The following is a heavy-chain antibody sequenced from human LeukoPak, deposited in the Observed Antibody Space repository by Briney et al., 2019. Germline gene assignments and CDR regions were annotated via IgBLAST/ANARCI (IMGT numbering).Heavy chain of an antibody. D-gene: IGHD6-13*01. J-gene: IGHJ4*02. CDR1: GFTFSDYY. CDR3: AKGSAAAGKYSFDY. V-gene: IGHV3-23*01. Sequence: NPGGSLRLSCAASGFTFSDYYMSWIRQAPGKGLEWVSAISGSGISTYYADSVKGRFTISRDNSKNTLDLQMNSLRAEDTAVYYCAKGSAAAGKYSFDYWGQGTLVTVSS. CDR2: ISGSGIST.